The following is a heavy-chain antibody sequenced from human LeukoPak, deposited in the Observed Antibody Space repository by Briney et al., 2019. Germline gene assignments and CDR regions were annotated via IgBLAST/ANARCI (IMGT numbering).Heavy chain of an antibody. D-gene: IGHD1-1*01. CDR3: ARDQLL. CDR1: GFTFSSYW. J-gene: IGHJ4*02. Sequence: GGSLRLSCAASGFTFSSYWMHWVRQTPEKGLVWVSHVSPDGRTTTYADSVKGRFTIFRDNAKSTLKLQVNGLRAEDTAVYYCARDQLLGGQGTLVTVSS. CDR2: VSPDGRTT. V-gene: IGHV3-74*01.